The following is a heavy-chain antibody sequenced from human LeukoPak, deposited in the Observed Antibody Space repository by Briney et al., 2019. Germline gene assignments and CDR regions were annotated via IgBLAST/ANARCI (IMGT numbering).Heavy chain of an antibody. V-gene: IGHV1-2*04. J-gene: IGHJ5*02. CDR1: GYTFTKYG. Sequence: ASVKVSCKASGYTFTKYGITWVRQAPGQGLEWMGWINPNSGGTNYAQKFQGWVTMTRDTSISTAYMELSRLRSDDTAVYYCARALAGSGDEGGVDPGGRGTLVTVS. D-gene: IGHD2-15*01. CDR2: INPNSGGT. CDR3: ARALAGSGDEGGVDP.